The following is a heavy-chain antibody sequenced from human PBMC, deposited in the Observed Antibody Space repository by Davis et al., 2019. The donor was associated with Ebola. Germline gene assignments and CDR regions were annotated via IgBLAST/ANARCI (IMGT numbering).Heavy chain of an antibody. CDR3: ARVYASGVVIRRVGRYYGMDV. V-gene: IGHV1-8*02. D-gene: IGHD3-3*01. Sequence: ASVKVSCKASGYTFTSYGISWVRQATGQGLEWMGWMNPNSGNTGYAQKFQGRVTMTRNTSISTAYMELSSLRSEDTAVYYCARVYASGVVIRRVGRYYGMDVWGQGTTVTVSS. J-gene: IGHJ6*02. CDR2: MNPNSGNT. CDR1: GYTFTSYG.